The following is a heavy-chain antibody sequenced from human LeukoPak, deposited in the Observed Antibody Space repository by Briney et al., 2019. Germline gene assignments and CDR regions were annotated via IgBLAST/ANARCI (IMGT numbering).Heavy chain of an antibody. CDR3: ARVSRGYDILY. D-gene: IGHD3-9*01. V-gene: IGHV4-38-2*02. J-gene: IGHJ4*02. CDR1: NYSITSGYY. Sequence: SETLSLTCTVSNYSITSGYYWGWIRQPPGKGLEWIGSIYHRGTTYYNPSLKSRVTISVDTSKNQFSLNLSSVTAADTAVYYCARVSRGYDILYWGQGTLVTVSS. CDR2: IYHRGTT.